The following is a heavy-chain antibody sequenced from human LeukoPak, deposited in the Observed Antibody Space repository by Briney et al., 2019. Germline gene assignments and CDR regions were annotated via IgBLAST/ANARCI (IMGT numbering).Heavy chain of an antibody. CDR2: IYTSGST. Sequence: SETLSLTCTVSGGSISSYYWSWIRQPAGKGLEWIGRIYTSGSTNYNPSLKSRVTMSVDTSKIQFSLKLSSVTAADTAVYYCARELDSRFLEWLYQDYYYYYMDVWGKGTTVTVSS. CDR1: GGSISSYY. D-gene: IGHD3-3*01. J-gene: IGHJ6*03. V-gene: IGHV4-4*07. CDR3: ARELDSRFLEWLYQDYYYYYMDV.